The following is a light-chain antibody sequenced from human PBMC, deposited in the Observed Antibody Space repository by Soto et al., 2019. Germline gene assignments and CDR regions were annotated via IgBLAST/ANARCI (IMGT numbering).Light chain of an antibody. CDR1: SSDVGGYNY. V-gene: IGLV2-8*01. CDR2: EVN. CDR3: TSYAGGNNV. Sequence: QSVLTQPPSASGSTGQSVTISCTGTSSDVGGYNYVSWYQQYPGKVPKLMVYEVNKRPSGVPDRFSGSKSGNTASLNVSGLQAEDEADYYCTSYAGGNNVFGTGTKLTVL. J-gene: IGLJ1*01.